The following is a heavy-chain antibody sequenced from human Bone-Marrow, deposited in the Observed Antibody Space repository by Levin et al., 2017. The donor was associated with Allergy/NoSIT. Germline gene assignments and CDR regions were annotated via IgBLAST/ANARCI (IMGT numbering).Heavy chain of an antibody. CDR3: AILSGHDPGY. Sequence: AGGSLRLSCVASGFSFSTYAMTWVRQAPGKGLDWVSGINDSGDRRNYADSVKGRFTISRDNSQNTLYLLMNSLRPEDSAIYYCAILSGHDPGYWGQGALVTVSS. J-gene: IGHJ4*02. CDR1: GFSFSTYA. D-gene: IGHD5-12*01. V-gene: IGHV3-23*01. CDR2: INDSGDRR.